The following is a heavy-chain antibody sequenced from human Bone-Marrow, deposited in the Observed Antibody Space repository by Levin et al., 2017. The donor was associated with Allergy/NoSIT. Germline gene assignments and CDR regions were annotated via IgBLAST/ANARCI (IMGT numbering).Heavy chain of an antibody. D-gene: IGHD4-17*01. Sequence: GGSLRLSCAASGFSFTNAWMNWVRQIPGKGLEWVGRITDGGTTDYAAPVKDRFIISRDDSENTLYLEMNSLKTEDTAVYYCTTKNDCGVQYYMDVWGKGTTVTVSS. J-gene: IGHJ6*03. CDR3: TTKNDCGVQYYMDV. V-gene: IGHV3-15*01. CDR2: ITDGGTT. CDR1: GFSFTNAW.